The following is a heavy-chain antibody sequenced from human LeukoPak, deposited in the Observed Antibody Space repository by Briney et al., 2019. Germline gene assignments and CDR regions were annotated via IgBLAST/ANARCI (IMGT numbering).Heavy chain of an antibody. CDR2: IYTSGST. V-gene: IGHV4-4*07. CDR3: ARDVMAYSSSSRFDP. CDR1: GGSISSYY. Sequence: SETLSLTCTVSGGSISSYYWGWIRQPAGKGLEWIGRIYTSGSTNYNPSLKSRVTMSVDTSKNQFSLKLSSVTAADTAVYYCARDVMAYSSSSRFDPWDQGTLVTVSS. D-gene: IGHD6-6*01. J-gene: IGHJ5*02.